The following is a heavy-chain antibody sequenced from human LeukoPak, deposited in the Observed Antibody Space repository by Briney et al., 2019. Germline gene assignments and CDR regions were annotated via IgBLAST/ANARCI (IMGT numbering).Heavy chain of an antibody. CDR3: ARGSKAYGEYIRSRIHYFDY. CDR1: GFTFSSYA. J-gene: IGHJ4*02. CDR2: ISYDGSNK. V-gene: IGHV3-30*04. D-gene: IGHD4-17*01. Sequence: GRSLRLSCAASGFTFSSYAMHWVRQAPGKGLEWVAVISYDGSNKYYADSVKGRFTISRDNSKNTLYVQMNSLRGEDTAVYYCARGSKAYGEYIRSRIHYFDYWGQGTLVTVSS.